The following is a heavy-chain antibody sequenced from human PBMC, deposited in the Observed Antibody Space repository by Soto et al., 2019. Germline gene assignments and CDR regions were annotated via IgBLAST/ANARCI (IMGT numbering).Heavy chain of an antibody. V-gene: IGHV4-31*03. J-gene: IGHJ5*02. D-gene: IGHD2-15*01. Sequence: QVQLQESGPGLVKPSQTLSLTCTVSGGSISSGDYYWSWIRPHPGKGLEGNGYIYYSGSTYYNPSLKSRVTLSVDTSKNQFSLKLSSVLAADTAVYYCARWCSGSRHGFDPWGQGTLVTVSS. CDR3: ARWCSGSRHGFDP. CDR2: IYYSGST. CDR1: GGSISSGDYY.